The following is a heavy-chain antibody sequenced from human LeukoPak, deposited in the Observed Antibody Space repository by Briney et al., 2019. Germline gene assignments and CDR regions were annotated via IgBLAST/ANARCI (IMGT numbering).Heavy chain of an antibody. Sequence: GASVKVSRKASGYTFTSYYMHWVRQAPGQGLEWMGIINPSGGGTSYAQKFQGRVTMTRDTSTSTVYMELSSLRSDDTAVYYCARVSGEGATDYWGQGTLVTVSS. J-gene: IGHJ4*02. D-gene: IGHD1-26*01. CDR3: ARVSGEGATDY. CDR2: INPSGGGT. V-gene: IGHV1-46*01. CDR1: GYTFTSYY.